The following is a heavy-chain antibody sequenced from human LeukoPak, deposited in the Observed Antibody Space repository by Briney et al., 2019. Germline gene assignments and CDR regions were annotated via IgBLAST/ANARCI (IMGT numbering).Heavy chain of an antibody. CDR2: IISNGGST. D-gene: IGHD2-21*02. V-gene: IGHV3-64D*06. CDR3: VKDGLAFCGGDCYSYFDY. CDR1: GFTFSVYA. J-gene: IGHJ4*02. Sequence: GALRLSCSASGFTFSVYAIHWVRQAPGKGLEYVSTIISNGGSTYYADSVEGRFTISRDNSKNTVSLQMSSLRAEDTALYYCVKDGLAFCGGDCYSYFDYWGQGTLVTVSS.